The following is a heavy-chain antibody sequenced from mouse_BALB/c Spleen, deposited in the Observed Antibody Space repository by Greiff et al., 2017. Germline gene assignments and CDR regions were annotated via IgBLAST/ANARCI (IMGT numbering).Heavy chain of an antibody. D-gene: IGHD2-3*01. Sequence: VQLQQSGPELVKPGASVKMSCKASGYTFTSYVMHWVKQKPGQGLEWIGYINPYNDGTKYNEKFKGKATLTSDKSSSTAYMELSSLTSEDSAVYYCARWRDCYYPYYYSMDYGGQGTSVTVSS. CDR1: GYTFTSYV. J-gene: IGHJ4*01. CDR3: ARWRDCYYPYYYSMDY. V-gene: IGHV1-14*01. CDR2: INPYNDGT.